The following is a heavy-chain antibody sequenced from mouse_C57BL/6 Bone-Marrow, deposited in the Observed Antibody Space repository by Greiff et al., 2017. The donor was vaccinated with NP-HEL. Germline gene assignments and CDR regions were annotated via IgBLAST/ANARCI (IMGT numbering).Heavy chain of an antibody. CDR2: IYPGSGNT. CDR3: ARSDNWGHFAY. V-gene: IGHV1-76*01. Sequence: VQLQQSGAELVRPGASVKLSCKASGYTFTDYYINWVKQRPGQGLEWIARIYPGSGNTYYNEKFKGTATLTADKSSSPAYMQLSSLTSADSAVYSCARSDNWGHFAYWGQGTLVTVSA. CDR1: GYTFTDYY. J-gene: IGHJ3*01. D-gene: IGHD6-1*01.